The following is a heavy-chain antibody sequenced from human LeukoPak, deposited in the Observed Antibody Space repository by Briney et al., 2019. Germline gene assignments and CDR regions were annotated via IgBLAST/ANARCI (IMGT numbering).Heavy chain of an antibody. D-gene: IGHD3-22*01. Sequence: SQTLSLTCTVSGGSISSSSYYWGWIRQPPGKGLEWIGSIYYSGSTYYNPSLKSRVTISVDTSKNQFSLKLSSVTAADTAVYYCANYYDSSGSLDYWGQGTLVTVSS. V-gene: IGHV4-39*07. CDR3: ANYYDSSGSLDY. CDR1: GGSISSSSYY. CDR2: IYYSGST. J-gene: IGHJ4*02.